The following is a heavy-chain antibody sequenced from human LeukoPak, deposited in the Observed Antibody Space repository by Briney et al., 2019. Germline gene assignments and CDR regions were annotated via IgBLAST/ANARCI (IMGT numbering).Heavy chain of an antibody. D-gene: IGHD2-15*01. CDR2: IKSKTDGGTT. J-gene: IGHJ4*02. Sequence: GGSLRLSCAASGFTFSNAWMSWVRQAPGKGLEWVVRIKSKTDGGTTDYAAPVKGRFTISRDDSKNTLYLQMNSLKTEDTAVYYCTTSPPYCSGGSCFDYWGQGTLVTVSS. V-gene: IGHV3-15*01. CDR1: GFTFSNAW. CDR3: TTSPPYCSGGSCFDY.